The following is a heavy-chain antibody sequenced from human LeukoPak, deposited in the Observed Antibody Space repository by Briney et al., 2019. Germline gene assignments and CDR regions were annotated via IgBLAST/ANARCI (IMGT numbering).Heavy chain of an antibody. Sequence: SETLSLTCTVSRDSISSYYWSWIRQPPGKGLEWIGYIYYSGSTNYNPSLKSRVTISVDTSKNQFSLKLSSVTAADTAVYYCARGYYDSTLSYYFDYWGQGTLVTVSS. CDR2: IYYSGST. V-gene: IGHV4-59*01. D-gene: IGHD3-22*01. CDR3: ARGYYDSTLSYYFDY. J-gene: IGHJ4*02. CDR1: RDSISSYY.